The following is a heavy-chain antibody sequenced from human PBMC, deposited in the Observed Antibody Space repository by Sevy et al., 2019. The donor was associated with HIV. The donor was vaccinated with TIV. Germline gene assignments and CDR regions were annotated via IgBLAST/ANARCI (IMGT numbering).Heavy chain of an antibody. CDR3: ARDASPYCSGGRCYFDAFDI. CDR2: ISTTSIIT. V-gene: IGHV3-48*01. J-gene: IGHJ3*02. CDR1: GFTFSSYT. Sequence: GGSLRLSCAASGFTFSSYTMNWVRQAPGKGLEWVSYISTTSIITYYADSVRGRFTISRDKAKKSLYLQMNSLRAEDTAVYYCARDASPYCSGGRCYFDAFDIWGQGTMVTVSS. D-gene: IGHD2-15*01.